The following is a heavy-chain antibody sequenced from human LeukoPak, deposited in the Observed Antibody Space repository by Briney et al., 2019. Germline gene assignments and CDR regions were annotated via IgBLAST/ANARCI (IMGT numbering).Heavy chain of an antibody. V-gene: IGHV3-23*01. CDR2: ISGRGGST. CDR3: AKDHCSSTSCYGDDYYYGMDV. Sequence: PGGSLRLSCAASGFTFSSYAMSWVRQAPGKGLEWVSAISGRGGSTYYADSVKGRFTISRDNSKNTLYLQMNSLRAEDTAVYYCAKDHCSSTSCYGDDYYYGMDVWGQGTTVTVSS. CDR1: GFTFSSYA. D-gene: IGHD2-2*01. J-gene: IGHJ6*02.